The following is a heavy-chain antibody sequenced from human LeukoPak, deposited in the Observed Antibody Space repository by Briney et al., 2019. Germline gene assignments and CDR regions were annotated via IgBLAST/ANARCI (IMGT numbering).Heavy chain of an antibody. CDR2: IKQDGSEK. CDR1: GFTFSSYW. D-gene: IGHD6-13*01. J-gene: IGHJ4*02. Sequence: AGGSLRLSCAASGFTFSSYWMSWVRQAPGKGLEWVANIKQDGSEKYYVDSVKGRFTISRDNAKNSLYLQMNSLRAEDTAVYYCAKSLYSSSHNPFDYWGQGTLVTVSS. V-gene: IGHV3-7*01. CDR3: AKSLYSSSHNPFDY.